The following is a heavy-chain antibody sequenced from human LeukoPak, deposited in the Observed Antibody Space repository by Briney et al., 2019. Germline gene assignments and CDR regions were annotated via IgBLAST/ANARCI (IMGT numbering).Heavy chain of an antibody. CDR1: GGSISSYY. D-gene: IGHD1-14*01. V-gene: IGHV4-59*01. CDR2: IYYSGST. Sequence: PSETLSLTCTVSGGSISSYYWSWIRQPPGKGLEWIVYIYYSGSTNYNPSLKSRVTISVDTSKNQFSLKLSSVTAADTAVYYCATGLEDDAFDIWGQGTMVTVSS. CDR3: ATGLEDDAFDI. J-gene: IGHJ3*02.